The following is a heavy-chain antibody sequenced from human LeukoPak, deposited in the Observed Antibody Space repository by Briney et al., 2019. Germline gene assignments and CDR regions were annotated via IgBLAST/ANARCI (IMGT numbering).Heavy chain of an antibody. CDR2: IDPNTGGT. CDR1: GYTFTVYY. V-gene: IGHV1-2*02. D-gene: IGHD4-11*01. Sequence: ASVKVSCKASGYTFTVYYIHWVRQAPGLGLEWMGWIDPNTGGTNYAQKFQGRVTMTRDTSISAAYMEMSSLKSNDSAVYYCARGIVDYNNAATRRFDPWGQGTLVTVSS. CDR3: ARGIVDYNNAATRRFDP. J-gene: IGHJ5*02.